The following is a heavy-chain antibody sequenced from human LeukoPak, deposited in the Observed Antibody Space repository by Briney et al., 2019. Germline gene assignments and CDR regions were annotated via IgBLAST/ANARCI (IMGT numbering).Heavy chain of an antibody. CDR1: GFTFSSYA. Sequence: GGSLRLSCAASGFTFSSYAMHCVRQAPGKGLEWVAVISYDGSNKYYADSVKGRFTISRDNSKNTLYLQMNSLRAEDTAVYYCARDPDLYCGGDCFSFDYWGQGTLVTVSS. CDR2: ISYDGSNK. J-gene: IGHJ4*02. CDR3: ARDPDLYCGGDCFSFDY. D-gene: IGHD2-21*02. V-gene: IGHV3-30*04.